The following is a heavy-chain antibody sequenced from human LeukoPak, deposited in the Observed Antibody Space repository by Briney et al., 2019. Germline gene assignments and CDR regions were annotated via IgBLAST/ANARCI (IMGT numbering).Heavy chain of an antibody. J-gene: IGHJ6*03. Sequence: SETLSLTCTVSGGSISSYYWSWIRQPAGKGLEWIGRIYTSGSTNYNPSLKSRVTMSVDTSKSQFSLKLSSVTAADTAVYYCARDGIAARRYYYYYMDVWGKGTTVTVSS. V-gene: IGHV4-4*07. D-gene: IGHD6-6*01. CDR1: GGSISSYY. CDR2: IYTSGST. CDR3: ARDGIAARRYYYYYMDV.